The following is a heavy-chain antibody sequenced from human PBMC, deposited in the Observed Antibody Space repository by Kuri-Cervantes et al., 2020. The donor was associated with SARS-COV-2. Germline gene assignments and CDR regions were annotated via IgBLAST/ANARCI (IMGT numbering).Heavy chain of an antibody. V-gene: IGHV3-74*01. Sequence: GESLKISCAASGFTFSNYWMYWVRQAPGKGLVWVSRINSDGSTTGYADSVKGRFTISRDNAKNTLFLQMNSLRAEDTSVYYCARGQYSSSWSYDQYFDYWGQGTLVTVSS. CDR2: INSDGSTT. CDR3: ARGQYSSSWSYDQYFDY. J-gene: IGHJ4*02. CDR1: GFTFSNYW. D-gene: IGHD6-13*01.